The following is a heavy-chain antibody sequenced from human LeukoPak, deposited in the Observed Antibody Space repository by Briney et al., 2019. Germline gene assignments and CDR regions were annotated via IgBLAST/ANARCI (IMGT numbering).Heavy chain of an antibody. CDR3: ARVEGIGYSSSRDFDY. V-gene: IGHV4-38-2*01. Sequence: PSETLSLTCAVSGYSISSGYYWGWIRQPPGKGLEWIGSIYRSGSTYYNPSLKSRVTISVDTSKNQFSLKLSSVTAADTAVYYCARVEGIGYSSSRDFDYWGQGTLVTVSS. CDR2: IYRSGST. CDR1: GYSISSGYY. J-gene: IGHJ4*02. D-gene: IGHD6-6*01.